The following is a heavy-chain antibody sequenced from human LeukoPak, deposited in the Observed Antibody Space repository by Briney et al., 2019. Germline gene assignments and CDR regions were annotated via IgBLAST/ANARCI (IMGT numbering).Heavy chain of an antibody. CDR3: ARVPGIHCSSTSCYDYYMDV. CDR2: IIPIFGTA. Sequence: GSSVKVSCKASGGTFSSYAISWVRQAPGQGLEWMGGIIPIFGTANYAQKFQGRVTITADESTSTAYMELSSLRSEDTAVYYCARVPGIHCSSTSCYDYYMDVWGKGTTVTVSS. J-gene: IGHJ6*03. D-gene: IGHD2-2*01. CDR1: GGTFSSYA. V-gene: IGHV1-69*01.